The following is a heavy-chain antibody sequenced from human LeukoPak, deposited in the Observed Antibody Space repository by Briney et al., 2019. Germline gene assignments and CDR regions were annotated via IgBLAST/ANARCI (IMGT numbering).Heavy chain of an antibody. CDR1: GYTFTSYD. D-gene: IGHD3-3*01. CDR3: ARGITIFGVVIKGWFDP. V-gene: IGHV1-8*01. Sequence: ASVKVSCKASGYTFTSYDINWVRQATGQALEWMGWMNPNSVNTGYAQKFQGRVTMTRNTSISKAYMELSSLRSEGTAVYYCARGITIFGVVIKGWFDPWGQEPWSPSPQ. J-gene: IGHJ5*02. CDR2: MNPNSVNT.